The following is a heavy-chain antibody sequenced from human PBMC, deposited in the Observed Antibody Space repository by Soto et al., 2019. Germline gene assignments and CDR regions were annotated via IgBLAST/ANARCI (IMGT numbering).Heavy chain of an antibody. CDR2: VTSRGDTT. CDR1: GFILSNYA. J-gene: IGHJ4*02. Sequence: EVQLLQSGGGLVQPGGSLRLSCAASGFILSNYAMNWVRQAPGKGPEWVSIVTSRGDTTYYADSVKGRFTISRDNSKNTLYLQVNSLTAEDTAVYYCAKDRLGGGLDYWGQGTLVSVSS. CDR3: AKDRLGGGLDY. D-gene: IGHD3-16*01. V-gene: IGHV3-23*01.